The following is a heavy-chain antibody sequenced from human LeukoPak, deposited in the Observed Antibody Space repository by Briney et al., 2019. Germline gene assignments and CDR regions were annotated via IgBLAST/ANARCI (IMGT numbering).Heavy chain of an antibody. CDR1: GGTFSSYA. Sequence: GSSVKVSCKASGGTFSSYAISWVRQAPGQGLEWMGGIIPIFGTANYAQKFQGRVTITADESTSTAYMELSSLRSEDTAVYYCARSNYYYDSSGYPRWFDPWGQGTLVTVSS. CDR3: ARSNYYYDSSGYPRWFDP. D-gene: IGHD3-22*01. J-gene: IGHJ5*02. CDR2: IIPIFGTA. V-gene: IGHV1-69*01.